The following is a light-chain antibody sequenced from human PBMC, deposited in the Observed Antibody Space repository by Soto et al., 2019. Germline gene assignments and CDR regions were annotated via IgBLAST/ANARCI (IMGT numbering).Light chain of an antibody. V-gene: IGLV2-14*01. CDR1: SSDVGGYNY. CDR3: TSYAAINTLV. Sequence: QSALTQPASVSGSRGQSITISCAGTSSDVGGYNYVAWYQQHPGQAPKLMIYEVSNRPSGVSNRFSASKSGNTDSLTISGLQPEDEADYYCTSYAAINTLVFGGGTKVTVL. CDR2: EVS. J-gene: IGLJ3*02.